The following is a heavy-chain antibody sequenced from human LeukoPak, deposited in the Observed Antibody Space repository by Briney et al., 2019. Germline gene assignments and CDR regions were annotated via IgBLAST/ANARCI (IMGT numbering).Heavy chain of an antibody. CDR3: ARGGARSSSYYYYGMDV. CDR2: ISYDGSNK. J-gene: IGHJ6*02. CDR1: GFTFSNYA. V-gene: IGHV3-30-3*01. D-gene: IGHD6-13*01. Sequence: GGSLRLSCAASGFTFSNYAMHWVRQAPGKGLEWVAVISYDGSNKYYADSVKGRFTISRDNAKNSLYLQMNSLRAEDTAVFYCARGGARSSSYYYYGMDVWGLGTTVTVSS.